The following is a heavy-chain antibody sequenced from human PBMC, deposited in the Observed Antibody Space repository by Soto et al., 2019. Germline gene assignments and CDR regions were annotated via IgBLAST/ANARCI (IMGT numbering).Heavy chain of an antibody. CDR3: ARGSFSSSSSWFDP. J-gene: IGHJ5*02. CDR2: IHHSGNT. Sequence: KTSETLSLTCSVSGGSISSGDYYWTWIRQHPGKGLEWIGYIHHSGNTYYSPSLQSRLTISVDTSKNQFSLKLYSVTAADTAMYYCARGSFSSSSSWFDPWGQGTLVTGSS. D-gene: IGHD6-6*01. CDR1: GGSISSGDYY. V-gene: IGHV4-31*03.